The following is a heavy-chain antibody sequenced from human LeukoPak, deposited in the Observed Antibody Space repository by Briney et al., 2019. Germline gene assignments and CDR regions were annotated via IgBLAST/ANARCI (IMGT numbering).Heavy chain of an antibody. CDR1: GYTFTGYY. V-gene: IGHV1-2*02. D-gene: IGHD3-3*01. CDR3: ARAEITIFGSRPLYFDY. Sequence: ASVKVSCKASGYTFTGYYMHWVRQAPGQGLEWMGWINPISGGTNYAQKFQGRVTMTRDTSISTAYMELSRLRSDDTAVYYCARAEITIFGSRPLYFDYWGQGTLVTVSS. J-gene: IGHJ4*02. CDR2: INPISGGT.